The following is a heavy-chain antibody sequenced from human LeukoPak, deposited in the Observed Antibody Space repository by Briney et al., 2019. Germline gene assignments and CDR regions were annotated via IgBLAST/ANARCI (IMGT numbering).Heavy chain of an antibody. D-gene: IGHD4/OR15-4a*01. Sequence: GGSLRLSCAASGFTFSTYWMSWVRQAPGKGLEWVANIKQDGNEKYYADSVKGRFTISRDNAKNSLDLQMNSLRAEDTAVYYCARDTLGEGEDANYAVYYFDYWGQGSVVTVSS. CDR3: ARDTLGEGEDANYAVYYFDY. CDR2: IKQDGNEK. J-gene: IGHJ4*02. V-gene: IGHV3-7*01. CDR1: GFTFSTYW.